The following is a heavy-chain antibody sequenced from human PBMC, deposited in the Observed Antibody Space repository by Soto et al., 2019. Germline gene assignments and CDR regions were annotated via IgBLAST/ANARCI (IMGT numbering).Heavy chain of an antibody. CDR2: ISSSSSTI. CDR3: AREAAAYCGGDCYSSDAFDI. V-gene: IGHV3-48*02. J-gene: IGHJ3*02. D-gene: IGHD2-21*02. Sequence: EVQLVESGGGWVQPGGSLRLSCAASGFTFSSYSMNWVRQAPGKGLEWVSYISSSSSTIYYADSVKGRFTISRDNAKNSLELQMNSLRDEDTAVYYCAREAAAYCGGDCYSSDAFDIWGQGTMVTVSS. CDR1: GFTFSSYS.